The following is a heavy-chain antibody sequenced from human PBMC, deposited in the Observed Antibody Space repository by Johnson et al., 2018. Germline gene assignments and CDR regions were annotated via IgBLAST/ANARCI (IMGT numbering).Heavy chain of an antibody. CDR3: ARDKPYCSSTSCYTDPYYGMDV. V-gene: IGHV3-74*01. Sequence: EVQLVETGGGLVQPGGSLRLSCAASGFTFSSYWMHWVRQAPGKGLVWVSRINSDGSSTSYADSVKGRFIISRDNAKNTLYLQMNSLRAEDTAVYYCARDKPYCSSTSCYTDPYYGMDVWGQGTTVTVSS. J-gene: IGHJ6*02. D-gene: IGHD2-2*02. CDR1: GFTFSSYW. CDR2: INSDGSST.